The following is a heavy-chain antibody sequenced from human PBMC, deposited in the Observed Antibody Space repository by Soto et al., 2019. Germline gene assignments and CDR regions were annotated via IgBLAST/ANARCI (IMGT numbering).Heavy chain of an antibody. CDR1: EFTFSPYA. D-gene: IGHD2-2*01. J-gene: IGHJ6*02. Sequence: QVQLVESGGGVVQPGRSLRLSCAASEFTFSPYAMHWVRQAPGKGLEWVAVISYDGRNQYYPDSVKGGFTISRDTAKNRLYVGMSSLRSDDKVICFCAREIFTMPVPGRGMDVWGQGSTVIVSS. CDR3: AREIFTMPVPGRGMDV. CDR2: ISYDGRNQ. V-gene: IGHV3-30*04.